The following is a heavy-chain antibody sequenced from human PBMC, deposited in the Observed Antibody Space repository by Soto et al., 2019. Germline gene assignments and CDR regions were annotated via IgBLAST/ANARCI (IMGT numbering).Heavy chain of an antibody. CDR3: ASAQRISQVDIVFVPAAIVWYY. V-gene: IGHV1-18*01. Sequence: QVQLVQSGAEVKKPGASVKVSCKASGYTFTSYGISWVRQAPGQGLEWMGWISAYNGNTNYAQKLQGRVTMTPDTSTTRASTGLRSRGSHDTALYYCASAQRISQVDIVFVPAAIVWYYWGRGTLVTVCS. CDR2: ISAYNGNT. D-gene: IGHD2-2*01. J-gene: IGHJ4*02. CDR1: GYTFTSYG.